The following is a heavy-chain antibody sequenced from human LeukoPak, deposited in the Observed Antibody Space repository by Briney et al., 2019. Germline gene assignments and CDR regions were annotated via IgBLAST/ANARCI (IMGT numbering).Heavy chain of an antibody. D-gene: IGHD2-21*02. J-gene: IGHJ4*02. CDR2: ISYDGSNT. CDR1: GFTFSNYA. Sequence: GGSLRLSCAASGFTFSNYAIHWVRQAPGKGLEWVAVISYDGSNTNYADSVKGRFTISRDNSKTTLYLQMNSRRAADTALYYCSKRAVTATIDRGYFDNWGQGTLVIVSS. CDR3: SKRAVTATIDRGYFDN. V-gene: IGHV3-30-3*02.